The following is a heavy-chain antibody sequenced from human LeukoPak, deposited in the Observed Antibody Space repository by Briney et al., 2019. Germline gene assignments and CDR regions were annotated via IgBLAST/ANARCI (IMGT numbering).Heavy chain of an antibody. CDR1: GFTFSSYA. D-gene: IGHD3-10*01. CDR3: AKAMVRGVPIDY. Sequence: GGSLRLSCAASGFTFSSYAMSWVRQAPGKGLEWVSAISGSGGSTYYADPVKGRFTISTDNSKNTLYLQMNSLRAEDTAVYYCAKAMVRGVPIDYWGQGTLVTVSS. V-gene: IGHV3-23*01. CDR2: ISGSGGST. J-gene: IGHJ4*02.